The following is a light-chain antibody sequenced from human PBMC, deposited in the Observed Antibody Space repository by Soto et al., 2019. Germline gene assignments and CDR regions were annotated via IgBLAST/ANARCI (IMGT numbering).Light chain of an antibody. CDR3: QQYGTSPPLT. CDR2: AAS. J-gene: IGKJ4*01. V-gene: IGKV3-20*01. Sequence: EIGLTQSPGTLSLSPGDRATLSCRASQSVSRNYLAWYQQKPGQAPRLLIFAASSRSTGLPDRFSGSGSGTDFTLTISRLEPEDFAVYYCQQYGTSPPLTFGGGTKVEIK. CDR1: QSVSRNY.